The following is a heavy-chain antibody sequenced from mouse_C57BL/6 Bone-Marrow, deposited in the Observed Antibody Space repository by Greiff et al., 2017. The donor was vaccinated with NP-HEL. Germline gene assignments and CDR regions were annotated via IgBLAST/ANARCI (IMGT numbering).Heavy chain of an antibody. D-gene: IGHD1-1*01. CDR1: GYTFTSYW. CDR2: IYPGSGST. V-gene: IGHV1-55*01. J-gene: IGHJ1*03. Sequence: QVQLQQPGAELVKPGASVKMSCKASGYTFTSYWITWVKQRPGQGLEWIGDIYPGSGSTNYNEKFKSKATMTVDTSSSTAYMQLSSLTSEDSTVYYCARSITTVPVDVWGTGTTVTVSS. CDR3: ARSITTVPVDV.